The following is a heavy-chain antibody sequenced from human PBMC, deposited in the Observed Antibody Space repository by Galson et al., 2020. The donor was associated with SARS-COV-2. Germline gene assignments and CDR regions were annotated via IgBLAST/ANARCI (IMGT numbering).Heavy chain of an antibody. J-gene: IGHJ6*03. D-gene: IGHD2-21*02. CDR3: SRIIVTAYYFSYMDV. Sequence: SEPLSLTCAVSGGSISSSDWRGWVRQPPGKGQEWIGKIFHSGYTNYNPSLKSRVTMSLDTSKNQFSLKLSSVTAADTALYYCSRIIVTAYYFSYMDVWGKGTTVTVSS. CDR1: GGSISSSDW. V-gene: IGHV4-4*02. CDR2: IFHSGYT.